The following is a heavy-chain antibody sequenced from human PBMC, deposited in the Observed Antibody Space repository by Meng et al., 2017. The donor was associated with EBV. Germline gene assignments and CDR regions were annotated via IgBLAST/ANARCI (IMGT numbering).Heavy chain of an antibody. D-gene: IGHD1-26*01. J-gene: IGHJ4*02. V-gene: IGHV3-73*01. CDR3: TRLDGSYIYY. CDR1: GFTFSGSA. CDR2: IRSKANSYAT. Sequence: LVVVGGGWCQDGGYPKLSCAVSGFTFSGSAMHWVSQGSGKGLEWVGRIRSKANSYATAYAASVNGRFTISRDDSKNTAYLQMNSLKTEDTAVYYCTRLDGSYIYYWGQGTLVTASS.